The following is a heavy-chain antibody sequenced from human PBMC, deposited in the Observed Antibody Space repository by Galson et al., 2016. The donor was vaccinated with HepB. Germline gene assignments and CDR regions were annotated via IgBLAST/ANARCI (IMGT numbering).Heavy chain of an antibody. D-gene: IGHD3-16*01. Sequence: SLRLSCAGSGFTFSYHGMHWVRQAPGKGLEWVAFISYDGSNKYYIDSVKGRFTISRDNSRDTLYLQMNSLRTEDTAVFYCAREVPDTYTRGWAYDYWGQGTLVTVSS. J-gene: IGHJ4*02. CDR2: ISYDGSNK. V-gene: IGHV3-30*03. CDR3: AREVPDTYTRGWAYDY. CDR1: GFTFSYHG.